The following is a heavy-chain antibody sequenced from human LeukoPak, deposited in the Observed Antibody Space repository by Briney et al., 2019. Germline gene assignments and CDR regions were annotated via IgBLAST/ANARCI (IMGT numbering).Heavy chain of an antibody. V-gene: IGHV2-5*01. CDR1: GFSLSTSGVG. Sequence: SGATLVNPTQTLTLTCTFSGFSLSTSGVGVGWIRQPPGNALWWLSLIYWNDDKRDSPSLKSRLTITKDTSKNQVVLTMTNMDPVDTATYYCARGYCSSTSCYTFDIWGQGTMVTVSS. CDR3: ARGYCSSTSCYTFDI. J-gene: IGHJ3*02. D-gene: IGHD2-2*02. CDR2: IYWNDDK.